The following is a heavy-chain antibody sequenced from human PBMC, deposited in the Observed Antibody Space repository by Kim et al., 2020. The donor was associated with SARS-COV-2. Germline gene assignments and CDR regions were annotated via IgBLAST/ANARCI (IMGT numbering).Heavy chain of an antibody. CDR1: GFSFTTNW. Sequence: GGSLRLSCVVSGFSFTTNWMSWVRQAPGKGLEWVAKIKEDGTEKYYGYSVEGRFTISRDNAKNSLYLQMNSLSAEDTAVYYCARDRRYSLDYWGQGTLVPVLS. CDR2: IKEDGTEK. V-gene: IGHV3-7*01. CDR3: ARDRRYSLDY. J-gene: IGHJ4*02. D-gene: IGHD2-15*01.